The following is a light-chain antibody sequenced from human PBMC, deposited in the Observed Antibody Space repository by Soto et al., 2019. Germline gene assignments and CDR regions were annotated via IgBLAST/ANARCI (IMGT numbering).Light chain of an antibody. J-gene: IGKJ4*01. CDR3: QPHNNWPVVT. CDR2: GAS. CDR1: RTISRN. V-gene: IGKV3-15*01. Sequence: EMVMTQSPVTLSGSPGERVTLSCRASRTISRNLAWYQQKPGQAPRLLIYGASTRATGIPDRFSGSGSGTEFTLTINSLQSEDFGMYYCQPHNNWPVVTFGGGTRVEIK.